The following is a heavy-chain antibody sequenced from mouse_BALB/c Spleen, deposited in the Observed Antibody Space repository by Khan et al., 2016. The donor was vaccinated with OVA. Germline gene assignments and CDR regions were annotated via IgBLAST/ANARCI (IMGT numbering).Heavy chain of an antibody. V-gene: IGHV1-18*01. CDR2: VNPNNGGT. CDR3: GRISIITVEGFAY. CDR1: GYSFTGYY. D-gene: IGHD1-1*01. Sequence: VQLQQSGPDLVKPGASVKISCKTSGYSFTGYYIHWVKQSQGKSLEWIGRVNPNNGGTTYNQKFKGKAILTVEKSSSTAYMELRSLTSEASAVYYCGRISIITVEGFAYWGQGTLVTVSA. J-gene: IGHJ3*01.